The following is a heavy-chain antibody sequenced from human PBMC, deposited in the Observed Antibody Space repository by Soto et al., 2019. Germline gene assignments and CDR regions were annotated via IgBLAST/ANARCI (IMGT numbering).Heavy chain of an antibody. J-gene: IGHJ6*03. V-gene: IGHV3-21*01. CDR1: GFTFSSYS. D-gene: IGHD2-2*02. CDR2: ISSSSSYI. CDR3: ARLVVVPAAIVWDYYYYMDV. Sequence: GGSLRLSCAASGFTFSSYSMNWVRQASGKGLEWVSSISSSSSYIYYADSVKGRFTISRDNAKNSLYLQMNSLRAEDTAVYYCARLVVVPAAIVWDYYYYMDVWGKGTTVTVSS.